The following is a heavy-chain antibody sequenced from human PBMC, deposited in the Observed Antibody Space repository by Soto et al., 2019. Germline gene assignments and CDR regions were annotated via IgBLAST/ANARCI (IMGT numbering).Heavy chain of an antibody. Sequence: PGGSLRLSWAASGFTFNSYWIRWVRQAPGKGLVWVSRINSDGSSTSYADSVKGRFTISRDNAKNTLYLQVNSLRAEDTAVYYCASSLLTPFDYWGQGTLVTVSS. D-gene: IGHD7-27*01. CDR3: ASSLLTPFDY. J-gene: IGHJ4*02. V-gene: IGHV3-74*01. CDR2: INSDGSST. CDR1: GFTFNSYW.